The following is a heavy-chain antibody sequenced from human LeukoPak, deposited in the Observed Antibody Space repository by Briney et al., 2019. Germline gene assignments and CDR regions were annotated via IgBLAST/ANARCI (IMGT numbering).Heavy chain of an antibody. D-gene: IGHD3-22*01. CDR2: IKQDGSEK. J-gene: IGHJ6*03. Sequence: GGSLRLPCAASGFTFSSSWISWVRQAPGKGLEWVAIIKQDGSEKYYVDSVKGRFTISRDNAKNSLYLQMNSLRAEDTAVYYCARDTGDSSGYYGYYYYYYMDVWGKGTTVTISS. CDR1: GFTFSSSW. V-gene: IGHV3-7*01. CDR3: ARDTGDSSGYYGYYYYYYMDV.